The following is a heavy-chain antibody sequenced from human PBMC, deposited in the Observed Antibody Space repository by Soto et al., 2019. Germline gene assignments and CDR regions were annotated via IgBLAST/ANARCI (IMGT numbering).Heavy chain of an antibody. V-gene: IGHV3-21*01. Sequence: GGSLRLSCAASEFTFSTYTMNWVRQAPGKGLEWVSSISSSTSYIYYADSVKGRFTIPRDNAKNSLYLQMNSLRAEDTAVYYCARSTSPAHFDYWGQGTLVTVSS. CDR1: EFTFSTYT. J-gene: IGHJ4*02. CDR3: ARSTSPAHFDY. CDR2: ISSSTSYI. D-gene: IGHD2-2*01.